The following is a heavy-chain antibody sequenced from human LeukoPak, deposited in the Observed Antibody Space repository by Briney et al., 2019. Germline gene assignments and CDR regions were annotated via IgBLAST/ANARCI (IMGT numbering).Heavy chain of an antibody. CDR1: GFTFSSYA. D-gene: IGHD6-13*01. J-gene: IGHJ5*02. CDR2: ISGSGGST. CDR3: AKARYSSSWYSWFGP. Sequence: GGSLRLSCAASGFTFSSYAMSWVRRAPGKGLEWVSAISGSGGSTYYADSVKGRFTISRDNSKNTLYLQMNSLRAEDTAVYYCAKARYSSSWYSWFGPWGQGTLVTVSS. V-gene: IGHV3-23*01.